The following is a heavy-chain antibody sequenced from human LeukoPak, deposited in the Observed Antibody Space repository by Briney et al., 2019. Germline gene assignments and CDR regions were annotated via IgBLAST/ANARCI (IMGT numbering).Heavy chain of an antibody. CDR2: IRYDGSNK. V-gene: IGHV3-30*02. Sequence: GGSLRLSCAASGFTFSSYAMHWVRQAPGKGLEWVAFIRYDGSNKYYADSVKGRFTISRDNSKNTLYLQMNSLRTEDTAVYYCAKDMDAGGYGSGSYFDYWGQGTLVTVSS. D-gene: IGHD3-10*01. J-gene: IGHJ4*02. CDR3: AKDMDAGGYGSGSYFDY. CDR1: GFTFSSYA.